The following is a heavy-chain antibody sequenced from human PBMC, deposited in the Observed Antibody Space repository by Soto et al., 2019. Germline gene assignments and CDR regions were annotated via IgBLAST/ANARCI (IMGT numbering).Heavy chain of an antibody. CDR2: IYYSGST. Sequence: QVQLQESGPGLVKPSETLSLTCTVSGGSISSYYWSWIRQPPGKGLEWIGYIYYSGSTNYNPSLKSRVTISVDXXKXQXXLKLSSVTAADTAVYYCARHPVISSSWASYNWFDPWGQGTLVTVSS. V-gene: IGHV4-59*08. J-gene: IGHJ5*02. D-gene: IGHD6-13*01. CDR1: GGSISSYY. CDR3: ARHPVISSSWASYNWFDP.